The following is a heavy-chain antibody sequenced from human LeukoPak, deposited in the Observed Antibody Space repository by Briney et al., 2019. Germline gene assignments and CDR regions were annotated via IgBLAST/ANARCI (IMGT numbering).Heavy chain of an antibody. CDR2: IYQDGST. Sequence: SETLPLTCTVSGYSLSSGYHWAWFRQTPGKGLEWLGSIYQDGSTYDNLSLKSRVTLSVDTSKNQFSLKMKTVTVADTAVYYCARSEIDDYSRYWGQGTRVIVSS. CDR1: GYSLSSGYH. J-gene: IGHJ4*02. CDR3: ARSEIDDYSRY. D-gene: IGHD3-16*01. V-gene: IGHV4-38-2*02.